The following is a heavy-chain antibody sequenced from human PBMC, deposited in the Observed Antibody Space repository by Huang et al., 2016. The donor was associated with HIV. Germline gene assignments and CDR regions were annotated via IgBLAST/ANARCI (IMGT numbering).Heavy chain of an antibody. D-gene: IGHD1-20*01. CDR2: IKSGHSGGTR. V-gene: IGHV3-15*05. J-gene: IGHJ4*01. Sequence: DVELVQFGGGSAKAGGSIRLSCRGSGFKFDDAWSSWVRQAPGKRLEWIGRIKSGHSGGTRYYRDSVRSRFTISRDDSRQTSFLELQILEEEDTGRYYCTWDNKGIDDYWGQGSLVVVSS. CDR3: TWDNKGIDDY. CDR1: GFKFDDAW.